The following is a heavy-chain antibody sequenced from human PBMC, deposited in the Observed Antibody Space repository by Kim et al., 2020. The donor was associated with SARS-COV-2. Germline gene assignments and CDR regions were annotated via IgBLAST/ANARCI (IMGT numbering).Heavy chain of an antibody. D-gene: IGHD5-12*01. J-gene: IGHJ4*02. CDR2: ISGSGGST. Sequence: GGSLRLSCAASGFTFSSYAMSWVRQAPGKGLEWVSAISGSGGSTYYADSVKGRFTISRDNSKNTLYLQMNSLRAEDTAVYYCAKAGKRNIVATPPDQHYWGQGTLVTVSS. CDR3: AKAGKRNIVATPPDQHY. V-gene: IGHV3-23*01. CDR1: GFTFSSYA.